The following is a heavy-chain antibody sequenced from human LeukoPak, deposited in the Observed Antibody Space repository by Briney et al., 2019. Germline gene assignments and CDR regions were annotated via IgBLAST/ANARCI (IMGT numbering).Heavy chain of an antibody. CDR1: GYTFTGYY. CDR2: INPNSGGT. D-gene: IGHD5-18*01. J-gene: IGHJ4*02. CDR3: ARGLGYSYGYFDY. V-gene: IGHV1-2*02. Sequence: GASVTVSCTASGYTFTGYYMHWVGQAPGQGLAWLGWINPNSGGTNYAQKFQGRVTMTRDTSISTAYMELSRLRSDDTAVYYCARGLGYSYGYFDYWGQGTLVTVSS.